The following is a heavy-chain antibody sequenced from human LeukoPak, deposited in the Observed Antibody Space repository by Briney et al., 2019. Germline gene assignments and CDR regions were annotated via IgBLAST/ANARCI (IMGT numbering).Heavy chain of an antibody. J-gene: IGHJ4*02. D-gene: IGHD6-13*01. CDR1: GYTFTGYY. CDR3: ARSPIAAAGTVDY. Sequence: ASVNVSCQASGYTFTGYYMHWVRQAPGQGLEWMGWINPNSGGTNYAQKFQGRVTMTRDTSISTAYMELSRLRSDDTAVYYCARSPIAAAGTVDYWGQGTLVTVSS. V-gene: IGHV1-2*02. CDR2: INPNSGGT.